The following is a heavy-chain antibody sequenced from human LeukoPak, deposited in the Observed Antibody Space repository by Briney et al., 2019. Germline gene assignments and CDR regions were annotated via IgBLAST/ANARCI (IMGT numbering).Heavy chain of an antibody. CDR3: AKGPYYYDSTNYFDY. Sequence: GGSLGLSCAASGFTFSSYAMSWVRQAPGKGLEWVSAISGSGGSTYYADSVKGRFTISRDNSKNTLYLQMNSLRAEDTAVYYCAKGPYYYDSTNYFDYWGQGTLVTVSS. CDR2: ISGSGGST. CDR1: GFTFSSYA. V-gene: IGHV3-23*01. D-gene: IGHD3-22*01. J-gene: IGHJ4*02.